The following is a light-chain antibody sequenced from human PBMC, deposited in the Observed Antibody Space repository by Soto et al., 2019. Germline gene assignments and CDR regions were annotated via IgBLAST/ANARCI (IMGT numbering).Light chain of an antibody. Sequence: IVMTQSAATLSVSPGERATLSCRASQSVRSNLAWYQQNPGQSPRLLIYGASTRATGIPARFSGSGSGTQFTLTISSLQSEDFAVYYCQQYNNWPPAWTFGQGTKVDIK. J-gene: IGKJ1*01. V-gene: IGKV3-15*01. CDR1: QSVRSN. CDR3: QQYNNWPPAWT. CDR2: GAS.